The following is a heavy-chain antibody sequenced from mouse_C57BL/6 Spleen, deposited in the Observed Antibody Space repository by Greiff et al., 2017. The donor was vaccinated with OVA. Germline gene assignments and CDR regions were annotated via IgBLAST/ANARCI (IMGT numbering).Heavy chain of an antibody. V-gene: IGHV7-1*01. J-gene: IGHJ1*03. Sequence: EVKLVESGGGLVQSGRSLRLSCATSGFTFSDFYMEWVRQAPGKGLEWIAASRNKANDYTTEYSASVKGRFIVSRDTSQSILYLQMNALRAEDTAIYYCASDAHRHYDGYYDWYYCVWGTGTTVTFSS. CDR1: GFTFSDFY. D-gene: IGHD2-3*01. CDR3: ASDAHRHYDGYYDWYYCV. CDR2: SRNKANDYTT.